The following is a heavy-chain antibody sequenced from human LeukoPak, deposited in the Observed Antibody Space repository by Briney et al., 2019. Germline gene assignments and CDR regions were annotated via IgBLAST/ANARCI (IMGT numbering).Heavy chain of an antibody. D-gene: IGHD3-22*01. Sequence: GGSLRLSCAASGFTFSGYKMNWVRQAPGKGLEWVSFISSSGSFMYYADSLKGRFTVSREKAKNSLFLQMNSLRAEDTAVYYCSRNYYHYTGYYRHAFDVWGQGTMVTVSS. V-gene: IGHV3-21*03. CDR1: GFTFSGYK. CDR2: ISSSGSFM. CDR3: SRNYYHYTGYYRHAFDV. J-gene: IGHJ3*01.